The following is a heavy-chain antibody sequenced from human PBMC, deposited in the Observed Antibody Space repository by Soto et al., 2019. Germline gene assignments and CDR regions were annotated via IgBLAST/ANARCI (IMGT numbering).Heavy chain of an antibody. CDR1: GGTFSSYA. V-gene: IGHV1-69*12. Sequence: QVQLVQSGAEVKKPGSSVKVSCKASGGTFSSYAISWVRQAPGQGLEWMGGIIPIFGTANYAQKVQGRVTITADESTRTAYRGLSSLRFRDTAVYYCVRVGVVATISRAFVYWVQGTLVTVSS. J-gene: IGHJ4*02. CDR2: IIPIFGTA. D-gene: IGHD5-12*01. CDR3: VRVGVVATISRAFVY.